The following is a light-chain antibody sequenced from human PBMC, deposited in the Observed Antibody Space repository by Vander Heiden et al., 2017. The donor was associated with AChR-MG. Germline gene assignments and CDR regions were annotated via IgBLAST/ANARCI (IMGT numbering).Light chain of an antibody. CDR2: EVN. CDR1: ISDVGGNDY. J-gene: IGLJ1*01. V-gene: IGLV2-8*01. Sequence: QSALTQPPPSYWSPVQSVTISCNGIISDVGGNDYVAWFRHLPGKAPNCIIYEVNKRPSGVPDGFSGSKSGNTASPTVSGLQVEDEADYFCDANAGTNSCPYVFGTGTKVSLL. CDR3: DANAGTNSCPYV.